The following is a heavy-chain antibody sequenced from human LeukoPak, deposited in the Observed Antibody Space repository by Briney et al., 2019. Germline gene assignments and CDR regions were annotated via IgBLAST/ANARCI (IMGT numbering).Heavy chain of an antibody. V-gene: IGHV3-33*01. Sequence: GGTLRLSCAASGFTFSSYGMHWVRQAPGKGLEWVAVIWYDGSNKYYADSVKGRFTISRDNSKNTLYLQMNSLRAEDTAVYYCARGGLHDYGDYWGQGTLVTVSS. CDR1: GFTFSSYG. J-gene: IGHJ4*02. D-gene: IGHD5-24*01. CDR3: ARGGLHDYGDY. CDR2: IWYDGSNK.